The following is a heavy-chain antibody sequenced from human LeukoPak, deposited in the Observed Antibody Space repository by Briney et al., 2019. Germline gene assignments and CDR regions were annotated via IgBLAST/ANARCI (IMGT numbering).Heavy chain of an antibody. CDR1: GFTFSDYY. D-gene: IGHD1-26*01. CDR3: ARRAMGATSFDY. CDR2: ISGSSNTV. Sequence: PGGSLRLSCAASGFTFSDYYMTWVRQAPGKGLEWLSYISGSSNTVYYADSVKGRLTVSRDNANNSLYVQMTNLRAEDTAVYYCARRAMGATSFDYWGQGTLVTVSS. V-gene: IGHV3-11*04. J-gene: IGHJ4*02.